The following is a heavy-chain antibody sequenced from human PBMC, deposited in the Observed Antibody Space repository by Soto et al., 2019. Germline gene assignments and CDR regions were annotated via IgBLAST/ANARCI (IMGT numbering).Heavy chain of an antibody. Sequence: GGSLRLSCAASGFTFSSYAMSWVRQAPGKGLEWVSAISGSGGSTYYADSVKGRFTISRDNSKNTLYLQMNSLRAEDTAVYYCAKELYYYGSGSYLYYMDVWGKGTTVTVSS. J-gene: IGHJ6*03. CDR1: GFTFSSYA. CDR3: AKELYYYGSGSYLYYMDV. D-gene: IGHD3-10*01. CDR2: ISGSGGST. V-gene: IGHV3-23*01.